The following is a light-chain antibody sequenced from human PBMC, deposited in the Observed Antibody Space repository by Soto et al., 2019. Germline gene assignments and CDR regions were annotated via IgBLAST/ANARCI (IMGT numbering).Light chain of an antibody. V-gene: IGKV3-11*01. CDR1: QSVRTK. Sequence: EIVMTQSPATLSVSPGGRATLSCRASQSVRTKLAWYQQKPGQAPRLLIYDASNRATGIPARFSGSGSGTDFTLTISSLEPEDFAVYYCQQRSNWPPVTFGQGTRLDIK. CDR3: QQRSNWPPVT. J-gene: IGKJ5*01. CDR2: DAS.